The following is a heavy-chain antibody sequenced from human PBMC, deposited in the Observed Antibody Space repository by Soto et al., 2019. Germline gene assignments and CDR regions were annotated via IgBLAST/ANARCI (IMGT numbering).Heavy chain of an antibody. CDR3: AHSYNWKDFDH. V-gene: IGHV2-5*02. CDR2: IYWDDDK. D-gene: IGHD1-1*01. J-gene: IGHJ4*02. Sequence: QITLKESGPTLVNPTQTLTLTCTFSGFSLTTSGVGVGWIRQPPGKALEWLALIYWDDDKCYSPSLKSRLTITKDTSRNQVVLRMTNMDPVDTATYYCAHSYNWKDFDHWGQGTLVTVSS. CDR1: GFSLTTSGVG.